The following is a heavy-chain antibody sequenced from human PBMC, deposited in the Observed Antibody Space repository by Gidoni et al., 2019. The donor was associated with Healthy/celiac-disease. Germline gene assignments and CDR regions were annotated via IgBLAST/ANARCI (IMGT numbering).Heavy chain of an antibody. D-gene: IGHD2-21*02. CDR1: GFTFGSYA. Sequence: VKLVESGGGVVQPGRTLRRSCAASGFTFGSYAMHRVRQAPGKGLEWGAVISYDGCNKYYADSVKGRFTISRDNSKNTLFLQMDSLRAEDTAVYYCARGLIVVVTAGGGWFDPWGQGTLVTVSS. CDR3: ARGLIVVVTAGGGWFDP. V-gene: IGHV3-30-3*01. CDR2: ISYDGCNK. J-gene: IGHJ5*02.